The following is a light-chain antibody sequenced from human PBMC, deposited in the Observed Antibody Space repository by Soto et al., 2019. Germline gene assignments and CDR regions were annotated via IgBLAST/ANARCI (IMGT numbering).Light chain of an antibody. CDR2: GAS. J-gene: IGKJ5*01. Sequence: DIQMTQSPSSLSASVGDRVTITCRASQGIGNYLAWYQRKPGKVPKLXIYGASTLQSRVPSRFSGGGSGTEFTLTISGLQIEDLATYYCQVYNNGPPGFGQGTRLEIK. V-gene: IGKV1-27*01. CDR1: QGIGNY. CDR3: QVYNNGPPG.